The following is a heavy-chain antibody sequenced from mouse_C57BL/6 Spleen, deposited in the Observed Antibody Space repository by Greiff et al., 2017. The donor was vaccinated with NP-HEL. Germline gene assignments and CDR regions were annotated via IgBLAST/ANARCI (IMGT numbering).Heavy chain of an antibody. J-gene: IGHJ1*03. Sequence: QVQLQQPGAELVRPGSSVKLSCKASGYTFTSYWMHWVKQRPIQGLEWIGNIDPSDSETHSNQKFKDKATLTVDKSSSTAYMQLSSLTSEDSAVYYCAGYGKNALFDVWGTGTTVTVSS. D-gene: IGHD2-1*01. CDR3: AGYGKNALFDV. CDR1: GYTFTSYW. CDR2: IDPSDSET. V-gene: IGHV1-52*01.